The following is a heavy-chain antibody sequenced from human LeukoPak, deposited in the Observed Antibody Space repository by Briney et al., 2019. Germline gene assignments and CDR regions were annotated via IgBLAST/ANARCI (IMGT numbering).Heavy chain of an antibody. V-gene: IGHV1-2*02. J-gene: IGHJ4*02. Sequence: GASVKVSCKASGYTFTGYYMHWVRQAPGQGLEWMGWINPNSGDTNYAQKFQGRVTMARDTSISTAYMELSRLRSDDTAVYYCAREGGGSSEFDYWGQGTLVTVSS. CDR3: AREGGGSSEFDY. D-gene: IGHD2-15*01. CDR1: GYTFTGYY. CDR2: INPNSGDT.